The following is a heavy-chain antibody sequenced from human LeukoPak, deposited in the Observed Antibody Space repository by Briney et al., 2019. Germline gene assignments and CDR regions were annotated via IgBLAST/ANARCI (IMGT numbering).Heavy chain of an antibody. CDR1: GYSFSSYG. D-gene: IGHD2-15*01. CDR2: ISGYNGNT. J-gene: IGHJ4*02. V-gene: IGHV1-18*01. Sequence: ASVKVSCKTSGYSFSSYGFSLVRQAPGQGPEWMGWISGYNGNTKYAQMFQGRVTMTTDTSTRTVYMELRSLRSDDTAVYYCARDAFSGGSCYSGQEFDHWGQGTLVTVSS. CDR3: ARDAFSGGSCYSGQEFDH.